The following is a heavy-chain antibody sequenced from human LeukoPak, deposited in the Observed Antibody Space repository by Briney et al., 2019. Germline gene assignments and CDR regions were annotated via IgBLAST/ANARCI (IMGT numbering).Heavy chain of an antibody. Sequence: ASVTVSCTASGGTFSSYAISWVRQAPGQGLEWMGEFIPIFGTANYAQKFQGRVTITTDESTSTAYMELSSLRSEDTAVYYCARDRGSSGRYRDLGYWGQGTLVTVSS. V-gene: IGHV1-69*05. CDR3: ARDRGSSGRYRDLGY. CDR2: FIPIFGTA. D-gene: IGHD6-19*01. J-gene: IGHJ4*02. CDR1: GGTFSSYA.